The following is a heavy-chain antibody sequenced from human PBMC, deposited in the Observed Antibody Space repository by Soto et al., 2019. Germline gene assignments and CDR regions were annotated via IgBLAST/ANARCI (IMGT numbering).Heavy chain of an antibody. D-gene: IGHD1-26*01. Sequence: EVQLVESGGGLVQPGGSLRLSCAASGFTFSSYWMHWVRQAPGKGLVWVSRINSDGSSTSYADSVKGRFTISRDNAKNTLYLQMNSLRAEDAAVYYCARGGSLNWYFDLWGRGTLVTVSS. CDR2: INSDGSST. J-gene: IGHJ2*01. CDR1: GFTFSSYW. CDR3: ARGGSLNWYFDL. V-gene: IGHV3-74*01.